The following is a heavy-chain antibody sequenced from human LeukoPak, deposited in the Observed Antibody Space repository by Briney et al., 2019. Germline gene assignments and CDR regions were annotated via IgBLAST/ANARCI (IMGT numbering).Heavy chain of an antibody. CDR3: ARGISDSSGYYPLFNY. Sequence: ASVKVSCKASGYTFTDMNWVRQAPGQGLEWMGWIPPNSGGTNYAQKFQGRVTMTSDTSISTAYMELTSLTSDDTAVYYCARGISDSSGYYPLFNYWGQGTLVTVSS. CDR2: IPPNSGGT. D-gene: IGHD3-22*01. V-gene: IGHV1-2*02. J-gene: IGHJ4*02. CDR1: GYTFTD.